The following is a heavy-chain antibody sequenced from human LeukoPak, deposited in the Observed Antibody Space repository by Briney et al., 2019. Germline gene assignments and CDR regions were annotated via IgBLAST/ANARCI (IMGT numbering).Heavy chain of an antibody. CDR3: ASFARTTVTTDY. Sequence: PSETLSLTCTVSGGSISSGGYYWSWIRQHPGKGLEWIGYIYYSGSTYYNPSLKSRVTISVDTSKNQFSLKLSSVTAADTAVDYCASFARTTVTTDYWGQGTLVTVSS. V-gene: IGHV4-31*03. CDR1: GGSISSGGYY. CDR2: IYYSGST. J-gene: IGHJ4*02. D-gene: IGHD4-17*01.